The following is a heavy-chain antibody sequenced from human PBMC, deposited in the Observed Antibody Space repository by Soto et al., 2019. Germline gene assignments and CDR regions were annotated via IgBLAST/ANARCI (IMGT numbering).Heavy chain of an antibody. D-gene: IGHD6-6*01. CDR1: GFPFSSTD. CDR3: AKSSGWFNT. J-gene: IGHJ5*02. CDR2: IDGSGGTT. V-gene: IGHV3-23*01. Sequence: VGSLRLSCAASGFPFSSTDMTWVRQAPGKGLDWVSTIDGSGGTTYYADSVKGRFTISRDNSMNTVYLQMNSLRADDTALYYCAKSSGWFNTWGQGALVTVSS.